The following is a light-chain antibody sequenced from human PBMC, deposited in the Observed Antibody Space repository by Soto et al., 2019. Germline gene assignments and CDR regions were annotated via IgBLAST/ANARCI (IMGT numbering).Light chain of an antibody. CDR1: PSVTNY. CDR2: GAF. V-gene: IGKV3D-15*01. J-gene: IGKJ1*01. Sequence: EIVLTQSPATLSLSPGERATLSCRASPSVTNYLAWYQQKPGQPPRLLIYGAFNRAAGIPARFSGSGSGTEFSLTINSLQSEDFGVYFCQQYDQWWTFGQGTKVDIK. CDR3: QQYDQWWT.